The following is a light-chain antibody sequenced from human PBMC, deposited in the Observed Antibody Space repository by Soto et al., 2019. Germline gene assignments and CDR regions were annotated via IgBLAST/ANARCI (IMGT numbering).Light chain of an antibody. CDR1: QDISNY. Sequence: DNQMTQSPSALSAYLGVRVTITCQASQDISNYLNWYQQKPGKAPKLLIYDASNLETGVPSRFSGSGSGTDFTFTISSLQPEDIATYYCQQYDNLPPIPFGQGTRLEI. CDR2: DAS. CDR3: QQYDNLPPIP. V-gene: IGKV1-33*01. J-gene: IGKJ5*01.